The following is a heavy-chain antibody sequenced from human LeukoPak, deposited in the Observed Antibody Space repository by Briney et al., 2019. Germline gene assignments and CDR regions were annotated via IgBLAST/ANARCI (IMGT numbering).Heavy chain of an antibody. V-gene: IGHV1-69*06. CDR1: GGTFSSYA. J-gene: IGHJ6*04. CDR2: IIPIFGTA. CDR3: ASNGLPPDYYYYYGMDV. D-gene: IGHD4-17*01. Sequence: ASVKVSCKASGGTFSSYAISWVRQAPGQGLEWMGGIIPIFGTANYAQKFQGRVTITADKSTSTAYMELSSLRSEDTAVYYCASNGLPPDYYYYYGMDVWGKGTTVTVS.